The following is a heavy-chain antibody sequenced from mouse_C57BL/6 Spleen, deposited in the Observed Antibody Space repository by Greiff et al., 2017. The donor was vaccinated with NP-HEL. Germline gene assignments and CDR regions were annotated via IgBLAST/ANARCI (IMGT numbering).Heavy chain of an antibody. Sequence: EVKLVESGGGLVKPGGSLKLSCAASGFTFSDYGMHWVRQAPEKGLEWVAYISSGSSIIYYADTVKGRFPISRDNAKNTLFLPMTSLRSEDTAMYYCARDYGSRRGAMDYWGQGTSVTVSS. CDR3: ARDYGSRRGAMDY. D-gene: IGHD1-1*01. CDR2: ISSGSSII. CDR1: GFTFSDYG. J-gene: IGHJ4*01. V-gene: IGHV5-17*01.